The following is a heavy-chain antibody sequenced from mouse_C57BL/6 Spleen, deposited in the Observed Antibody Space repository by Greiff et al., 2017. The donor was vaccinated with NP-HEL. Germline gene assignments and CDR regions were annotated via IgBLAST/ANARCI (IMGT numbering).Heavy chain of an antibody. D-gene: IGHD3-2*01. CDR3: ARYETGPYAMDY. CDR2: IDPSDSYT. J-gene: IGHJ4*01. CDR1: GYTFTSYW. V-gene: IGHV1-50*01. Sequence: QVQLQQPGAELVKPGASVKLSCKASGYTFTSYWMQWVKQRPGQGLEWIGEIDPSDSYTNYNQKFKGKATLTVDTSSSTAYMQLSSLTSEDSAVYYCARYETGPYAMDYWGQGTSVTVSS.